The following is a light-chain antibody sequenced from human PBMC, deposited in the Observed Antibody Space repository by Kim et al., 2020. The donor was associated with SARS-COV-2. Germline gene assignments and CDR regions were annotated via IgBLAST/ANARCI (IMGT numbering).Light chain of an antibody. CDR2: QDS. CDR3: QAWDSSTAV. Sequence: VAPGQTASITCSGDKVGDKYACWYQQKPGQSPVLVIYQDSKRPSGIPERFSGSNSGNTATLTISGTQAMDEADYYCQAWDSSTAVFGGGTKLTVL. CDR1: KVGDKY. J-gene: IGLJ3*02. V-gene: IGLV3-1*01.